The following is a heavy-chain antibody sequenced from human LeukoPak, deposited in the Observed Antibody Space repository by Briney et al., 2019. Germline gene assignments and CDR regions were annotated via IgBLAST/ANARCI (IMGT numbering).Heavy chain of an antibody. CDR1: GYSISSGYY. D-gene: IGHD3-3*01. V-gene: IGHV4-38-2*02. CDR2: SGST. J-gene: IGHJ4*02. CDR3: AREGVGGY. Sequence: PSETLSLTCTVSGYSISSGYYWGWIRQPPGKGLEWIGSGSTYYNPSLKSRVTISVDTSKNQFSLKLSSVTAADTAVYYCAREGVGGYWGQGTLVTVSS.